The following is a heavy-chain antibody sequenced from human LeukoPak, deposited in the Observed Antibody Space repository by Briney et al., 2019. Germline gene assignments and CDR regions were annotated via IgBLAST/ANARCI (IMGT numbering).Heavy chain of an antibody. D-gene: IGHD3-10*01. J-gene: IGHJ4*02. CDR2: INHRGST. CDR3: ARGRYYYGSGSHYPKGFDY. CDR1: GGSFSGCY. V-gene: IGHV4-34*01. Sequence: SESLSLTCAVYGGSFSGCYWSWIRQPPGKGLEWIREINHRGSTNYTPSLKSRVTVSVDTSKNQFSLKLSSVTAADTAVYHCARGRYYYGSGSHYPKGFDYWGQGTLVTVSS.